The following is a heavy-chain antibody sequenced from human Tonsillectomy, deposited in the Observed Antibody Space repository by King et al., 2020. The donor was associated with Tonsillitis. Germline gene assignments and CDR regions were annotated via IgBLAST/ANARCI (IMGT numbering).Heavy chain of an antibody. V-gene: IGHV4-38-2*02. D-gene: IGHD2-15*01. J-gene: IGHJ5*02. CDR3: ARDLVVVTATGVKLVWFDP. Sequence: QLQESGPGLVKPSETLSLTCTVSNYSISSGYYWGWIRQPPGKGLEWIGSIYQSGSTYYNPSLKSRVTISVDTSKNQFSLRLSSVTAADTAVYYCARDLVVVTATGVKLVWFDPWGQGTLVTVSS. CDR2: IYQSGST. CDR1: NYSISSGYY.